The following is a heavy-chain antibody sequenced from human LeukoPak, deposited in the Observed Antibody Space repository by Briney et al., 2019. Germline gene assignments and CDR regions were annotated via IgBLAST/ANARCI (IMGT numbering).Heavy chain of an antibody. CDR2: IDTSSSVV. J-gene: IGHJ3*01. V-gene: IGHV3-48*02. CDR3: AKEDDSWGPNNLDL. D-gene: IGHD7-27*01. Sequence: PGESLRLSCAASTFTFSDFSMSWVRQVPGNGLEWISYIDTSSSVVYYANSVMGRFTVTRDNAKNSLYLQMNGLRDEDTAVYYCAKEDDSWGPNNLDLWGQGTMVTVSS. CDR1: TFTFSDFS.